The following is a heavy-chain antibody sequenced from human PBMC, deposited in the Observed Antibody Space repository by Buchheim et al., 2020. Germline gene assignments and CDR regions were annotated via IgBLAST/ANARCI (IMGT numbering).Heavy chain of an antibody. CDR3: ALGIAAAGTPPWDY. D-gene: IGHD6-13*01. CDR2: INHSGST. V-gene: IGHV4-34*01. Sequence: QVQLQQWGAGLLKPSETLSLTCAVYGGSFSGYYWSWIRQPPGKGLEWIGEINHSGSTNYNPSLKSRVTISVDTSKNQFSLKLSSVTASDTAVYYCALGIAAAGTPPWDYWGRETL. J-gene: IGHJ4*02. CDR1: GGSFSGYY.